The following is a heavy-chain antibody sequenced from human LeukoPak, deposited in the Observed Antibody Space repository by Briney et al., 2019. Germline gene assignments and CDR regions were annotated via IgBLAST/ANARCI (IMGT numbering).Heavy chain of an antibody. D-gene: IGHD4-23*01. J-gene: IGHJ4*02. CDR3: ARVGGRDYFDY. CDR2: IYTSGST. Sequence: SETLSLTCTVSGGSISRGSYYWSWIRQPAGKGLEWIGRIYTSGSTNYSPSLRSRVTISVDTSKNQFSLELSSVTAADTAVYYCARVGGRDYFDYWGQGTLVTVSS. CDR1: GGSISRGSYY. V-gene: IGHV4-61*02.